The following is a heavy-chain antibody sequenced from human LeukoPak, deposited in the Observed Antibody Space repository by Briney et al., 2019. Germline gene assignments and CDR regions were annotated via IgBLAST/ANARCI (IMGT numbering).Heavy chain of an antibody. J-gene: IGHJ4*02. CDR2: IYPGDSDT. CDR1: GYSFTSYW. Sequence: GESLKISCKGSGYSFTSYWIGWVRQMPGKGLEWMGIIYPGDSDTRYSPSFQGQVTISADKSISTAYLQWSSPKASDTAMYYCARREGTAYGDYVGPFDYWGQGTLVTVSS. CDR3: ARREGTAYGDYVGPFDY. V-gene: IGHV5-51*01. D-gene: IGHD4-17*01.